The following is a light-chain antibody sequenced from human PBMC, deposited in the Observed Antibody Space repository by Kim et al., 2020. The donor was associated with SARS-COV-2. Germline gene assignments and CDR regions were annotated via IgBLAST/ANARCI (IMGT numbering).Light chain of an antibody. V-gene: IGKV1-39*01. J-gene: IGKJ4*01. CDR3: QQSYSAPIT. CDR2: GTS. CDR1: QAIKNN. Sequence: ASVGDRVTITCRASQAIKNNVNWYQQKPGKAPTVLIFGTSNLQSGVPSRFSGSGSGTDFTLSIISLQPEDFATYYCQQSYSAPITFGGGTKVDIK.